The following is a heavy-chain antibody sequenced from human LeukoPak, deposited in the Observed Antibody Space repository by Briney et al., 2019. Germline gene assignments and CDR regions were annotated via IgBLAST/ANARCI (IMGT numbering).Heavy chain of an antibody. CDR1: GYTFTSYW. CDR3: ARRNYYGSGSYDAFDI. Sequence: GESPKISCKGSGYTFTSYWIGWVRQMAGKGLEWMGVIYPGDSDTRYSPSFQGQVTISADKSISTAYLQWSSLKASDTAMYYCARRNYYGSGSYDAFDIWGQGTMVTVSS. V-gene: IGHV5-51*01. D-gene: IGHD3-10*01. J-gene: IGHJ3*02. CDR2: IYPGDSDT.